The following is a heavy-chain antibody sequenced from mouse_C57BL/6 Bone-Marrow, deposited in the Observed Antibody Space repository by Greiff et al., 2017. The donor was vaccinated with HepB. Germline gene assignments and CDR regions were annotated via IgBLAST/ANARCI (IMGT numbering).Heavy chain of an antibody. CDR1: GFTFSSYG. CDR3: ARKQLRMDY. V-gene: IGHV5-6*01. CDR2: ISSGGSYT. D-gene: IGHD3-2*02. J-gene: IGHJ4*01. Sequence: EVKLVESGGDLVKPGGSLKLSCAASGFTFSSYGMSWVRQTPDKRLEWVATISSGGSYTYYPDSVKGRFTISRDNAKNTLYLQMSRLKSEDTAMYYCARKQLRMDYWGQGTSVTVSS.